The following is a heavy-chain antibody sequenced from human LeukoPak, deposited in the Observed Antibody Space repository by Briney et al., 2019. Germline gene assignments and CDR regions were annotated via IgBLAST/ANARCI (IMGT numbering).Heavy chain of an antibody. CDR2: IIPSFGTA. V-gene: IGHV1-69*13. CDR1: GGTFSSYA. CDR3: ARDRNIVVVVAATPYYYYYGMDV. Sequence: ASVKVSCKASGGTFSSYAISWVRQAPGQGLEWMGGIIPSFGTANYAQKFQGRVTITADESTSTAYMELSRLRSEDTAVYYCARDRNIVVVVAATPYYYYYGMDVWGQGTTVTVSS. J-gene: IGHJ6*02. D-gene: IGHD2-15*01.